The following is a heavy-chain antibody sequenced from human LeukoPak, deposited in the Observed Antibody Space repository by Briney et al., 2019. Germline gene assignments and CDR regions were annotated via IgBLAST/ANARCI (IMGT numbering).Heavy chain of an antibody. Sequence: PSETLSLTCTVSGASISDYYWSWMRQPPGKGLEWIGYIYYSGSTDCNPSLKSRVTISVDMSKNQFSLKLSSVTAADTAVYYCARHPFDGDYGDYWGQGTLVTVSS. D-gene: IGHD4-17*01. CDR1: GASISDYY. J-gene: IGHJ4*02. V-gene: IGHV4-59*08. CDR3: ARHPFDGDYGDY. CDR2: IYYSGST.